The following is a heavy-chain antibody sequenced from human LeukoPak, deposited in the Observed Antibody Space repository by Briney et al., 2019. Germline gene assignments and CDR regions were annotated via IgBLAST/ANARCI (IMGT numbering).Heavy chain of an antibody. Sequence: GGSLRLSCAASRFTFSSYGMHWVRQAPGKGLEWVAFIRYDGSNKYYADSVKGRFTISRDNSKNTLYLQMNSLRAEDTAVYYCAKGGIVVVPAAIPFDYWGQGTLVTVSS. CDR3: AKGGIVVVPAAIPFDY. V-gene: IGHV3-30*02. J-gene: IGHJ4*02. CDR2: IRYDGSNK. CDR1: RFTFSSYG. D-gene: IGHD2-2*01.